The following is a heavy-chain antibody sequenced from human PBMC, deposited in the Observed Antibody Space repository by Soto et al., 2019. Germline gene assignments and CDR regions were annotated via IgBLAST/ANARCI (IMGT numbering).Heavy chain of an antibody. D-gene: IGHD1-20*01. V-gene: IGHV3-30*03. Sequence: SLRLSCAASGFTFSSYGMHWVRQAPGKGLEWVAVISYDGSNKYYADSVKGRFTISRDNSKNTLYLQMNSLRAEDTAVYYCATKRAYNWNDVLDYWGQGTLVTVSS. J-gene: IGHJ4*02. CDR3: ATKRAYNWNDVLDY. CDR1: GFTFSSYG. CDR2: ISYDGSNK.